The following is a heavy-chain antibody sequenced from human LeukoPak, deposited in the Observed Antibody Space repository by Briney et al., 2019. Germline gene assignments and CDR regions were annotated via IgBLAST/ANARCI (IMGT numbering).Heavy chain of an antibody. Sequence: GGSLRLSCAASGFTFSTYSMNWVRQAPGKGLEWVSAISGGGDSTYYADSVQGRFTISRDNSKNTLYLQMNSLRAEDTAVYYCAKPDGGSRTTVTSTFDSWGQGTLVTVSS. J-gene: IGHJ4*02. CDR2: ISGGGDST. CDR3: AKPDGGSRTTVTSTFDS. CDR1: GFTFSTYS. V-gene: IGHV3-23*01. D-gene: IGHD4-17*01.